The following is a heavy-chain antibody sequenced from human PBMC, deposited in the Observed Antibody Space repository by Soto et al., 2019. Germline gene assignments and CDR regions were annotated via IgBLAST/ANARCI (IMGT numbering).Heavy chain of an antibody. CDR2: ISGGDGSP. V-gene: IGHV3-23*01. Sequence: RRSSCVASGFTFSSYAMTWVRQAPGKGREWVSAISGGDGSPSYADSVKGRFTISRDNSKNTLYLHMNSLRADNTAAYYCAKWHTYNYDSLAYSGFDCWDQGTQVTVSS. D-gene: IGHD3-22*01. CDR1: GFTFSSYA. J-gene: IGHJ4*02. CDR3: AKWHTYNYDSLAYSGFDC.